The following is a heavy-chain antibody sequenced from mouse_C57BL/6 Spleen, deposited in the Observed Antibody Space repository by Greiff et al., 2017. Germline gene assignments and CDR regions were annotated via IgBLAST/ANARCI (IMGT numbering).Heavy chain of an antibody. V-gene: IGHV14-4*01. J-gene: IGHJ2*01. CDR1: GFNIKDDY. CDR3: TTFGQRRLGDY. Sequence: VQLQQSGAELVRPGASVKLSCTASGFNIKDDYMHWVKQRPEQGLEWIGWIDPENGDTEYAAKFQGKATITADTSSNTAYLQLSSLTSEDTAVYYCTTFGQRRLGDYWGQGTTLTVSS. D-gene: IGHD3-2*02. CDR2: IDPENGDT.